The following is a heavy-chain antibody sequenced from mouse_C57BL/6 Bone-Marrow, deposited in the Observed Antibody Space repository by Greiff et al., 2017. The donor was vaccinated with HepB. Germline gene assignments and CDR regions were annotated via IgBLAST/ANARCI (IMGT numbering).Heavy chain of an antibody. D-gene: IGHD2-3*01. CDR1: GFTFSSYA. J-gene: IGHJ2*01. Sequence: EVQGVESGEGLVKPGGSLKLSCSASGFTFSSYAMSWVRQTPEKRLEWVAYISSGGDYIYYADTVKGRFTISRDNARNTLYLQMSSLKSEDTAMYYCTRVGRWLPYFDYWGQGTTLTVSS. CDR2: ISSGGDYI. V-gene: IGHV5-9-1*02. CDR3: TRVGRWLPYFDY.